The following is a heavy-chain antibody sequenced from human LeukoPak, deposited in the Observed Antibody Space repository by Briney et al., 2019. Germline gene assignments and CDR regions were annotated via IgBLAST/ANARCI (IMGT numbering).Heavy chain of an antibody. D-gene: IGHD5-18*01. CDR2: IYYSGST. CDR1: GGSISSSSYY. J-gene: IGHJ4*02. Sequence: SETLSLTCTVSGGSISSSSYYWGWLRQPLGKGLEWLGSIYYSGSTYYNPSLKSRVTISVDTSKNQFSLKLSSVTAADTAVYYCASRGYSYGYPFDYWGQGTLVTVSS. CDR3: ASRGYSYGYPFDY. V-gene: IGHV4-39*01.